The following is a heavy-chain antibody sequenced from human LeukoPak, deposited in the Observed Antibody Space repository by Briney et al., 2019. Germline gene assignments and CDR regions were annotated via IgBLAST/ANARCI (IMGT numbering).Heavy chain of an antibody. CDR3: ARDQTYYDFWSGYYVRSDAFDI. J-gene: IGHJ3*02. V-gene: IGHV4-38-2*02. Sequence: SETLSLTCTVSGYSISSGYYWGWIRQPPGKGLEWIGSIYHSGSTYYNPSLKSRVTISVDTSKNQFSLKLSSVTAADTAVYYCARDQTYYDFWSGYYVRSDAFDIWGQGTMVTVSS. CDR2: IYHSGST. D-gene: IGHD3-3*01. CDR1: GYSISSGYY.